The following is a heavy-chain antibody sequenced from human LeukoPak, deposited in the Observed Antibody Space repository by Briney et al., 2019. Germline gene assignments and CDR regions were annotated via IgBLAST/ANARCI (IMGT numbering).Heavy chain of an antibody. D-gene: IGHD4-11*01. CDR3: ARDYSNYYFDY. Sequence: PSETLSLTCTVSGGSISYYYWSWIRQPAGKGLEWIGRIYTSGGTNYNPSLKSRVTMSVDTSKNQFSLKPSSVTAADTAVYFCARDYSNYYFDYWGQGTLVTVSS. J-gene: IGHJ4*02. CDR1: GGSISYYY. V-gene: IGHV4-4*07. CDR2: IYTSGGT.